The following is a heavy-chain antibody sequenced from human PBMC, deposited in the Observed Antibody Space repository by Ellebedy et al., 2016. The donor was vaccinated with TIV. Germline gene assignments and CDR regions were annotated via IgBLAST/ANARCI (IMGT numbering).Heavy chain of an antibody. J-gene: IGHJ5*02. V-gene: IGHV4-59*01. D-gene: IGHD6-19*01. CDR3: ARGYRSGWYGELDP. CDR2: IYERGNT. CDR1: GGSISGYY. Sequence: MPSETLSLTCTVSGGSISGYYWTWIRQPPGKGLEWIGNIYERGNTNYNPSLKSRVTISEDTAKNQFSLKVRSVTAADTAVYYCARGYRSGWYGELDPWGQGTLVTVSS.